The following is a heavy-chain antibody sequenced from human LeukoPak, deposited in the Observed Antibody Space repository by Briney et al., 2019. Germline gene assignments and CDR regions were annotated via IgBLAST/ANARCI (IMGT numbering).Heavy chain of an antibody. Sequence: GASVKVSCKASGGTFSSYAISWVRQAPGQGLEWMGGIIPIFGTVNYAQKFQGRVTITADESTSTAYMELSSLRSEDTAVYYCARDSPRIAAAGFDYWGQGTLVTVSS. CDR1: GGTFSSYA. D-gene: IGHD6-13*01. CDR3: ARDSPRIAAAGFDY. V-gene: IGHV1-69*13. J-gene: IGHJ4*02. CDR2: IIPIFGTV.